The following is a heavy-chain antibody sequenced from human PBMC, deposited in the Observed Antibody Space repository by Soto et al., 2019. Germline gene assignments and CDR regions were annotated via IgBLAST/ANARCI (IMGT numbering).Heavy chain of an antibody. V-gene: IGHV4-34*01. CDR2: INHSGST. CDR3: ARVPKGYHDFWSGYYTDYYYGMDA. CDR1: GGSFSGYY. D-gene: IGHD3-3*01. Sequence: SETLSLTCAVYGGSFSGYYWSWIRQPPGKGLEWIGEINHSGSTNYNPSLKSRVTISVDTPKNQFSLKLSSVTAADTAVYYCARVPKGYHDFWSGYYTDYYYGMDAWGQGTTVTVSS. J-gene: IGHJ6*02.